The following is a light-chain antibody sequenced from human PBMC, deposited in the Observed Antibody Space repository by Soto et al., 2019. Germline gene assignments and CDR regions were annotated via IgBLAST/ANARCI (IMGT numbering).Light chain of an antibody. CDR2: EVS. CDR1: SSDVGNYKY. Sequence: QSALTQPASVSGSPGQSITISCTGTSSDVGNYKYVSWYQQHPGKAPKLMIYEVSNRPSGVSKRFSGSKSGNTASLTISGIQAEDETDYYCFSYTSSGTYVFGTGTKLTVL. CDR3: FSYTSSGTYV. V-gene: IGLV2-14*01. J-gene: IGLJ1*01.